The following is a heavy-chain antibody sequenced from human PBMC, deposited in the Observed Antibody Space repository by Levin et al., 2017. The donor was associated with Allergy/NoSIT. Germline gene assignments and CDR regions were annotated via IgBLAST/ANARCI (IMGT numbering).Heavy chain of an antibody. J-gene: IGHJ4*02. D-gene: IGHD1-14*01. CDR3: ARDLPRIDS. Sequence: ASVKVSFKTSGYTFTDYYMHWVRQAPGQGLEWMGWINPNNGGTNYARDLQGRVTMTRDTSINTVYMELRSLTSDDTAVYYCARDLPRIDSWGQGTLVIVSS. V-gene: IGHV1-2*02. CDR1: GYTFTDYY. CDR2: INPNNGGT.